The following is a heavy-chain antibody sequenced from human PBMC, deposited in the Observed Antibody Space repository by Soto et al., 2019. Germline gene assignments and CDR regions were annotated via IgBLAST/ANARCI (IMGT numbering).Heavy chain of an antibody. Sequence: QITLKESGPMLVKPTQTLTLTCTFSGFSLSSSGVSVGWVRQPPGKALEWLAHIYWDDDKRYSPSLKNRLITTKDTAKNQVSVTMTDMDAVDTATFSCTHSSRYSAVDFWGQGTMVAVSS. CDR1: GFSLSSSGVS. J-gene: IGHJ3*01. D-gene: IGHD2-15*01. CDR2: IYWDDDK. CDR3: THSSRYSAVDF. V-gene: IGHV2-5*02.